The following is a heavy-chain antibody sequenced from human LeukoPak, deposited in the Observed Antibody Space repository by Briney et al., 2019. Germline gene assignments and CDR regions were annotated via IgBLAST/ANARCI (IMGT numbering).Heavy chain of an antibody. CDR2: ISAYNGNT. D-gene: IGHD3-22*01. J-gene: IGHJ5*02. Sequence: GASVKVSCKASGYTFTSYGISWVRQAPGQGLEWMGWISAYNGNTNYAQKLQGRVTMTRNTSISTAYMELSSLRSEDTAVYYRARGAYYYDSSGQNWFDPWGQGTLVTVSS. V-gene: IGHV1-18*01. CDR3: ARGAYYYDSSGQNWFDP. CDR1: GYTFTSYG.